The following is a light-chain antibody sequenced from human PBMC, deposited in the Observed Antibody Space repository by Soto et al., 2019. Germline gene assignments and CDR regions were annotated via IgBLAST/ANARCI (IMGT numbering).Light chain of an antibody. CDR3: CSYAGSYTYV. V-gene: IGLV2-11*01. CDR2: DVS. CDR1: SSVVGGYNY. Sequence: ALTQPRSVSGSPGQSVTISCTGTSSVVGGYNYVSWYQQHPGKAPKLMIYDVSKRPSGVPDRFSGSKSGNTASLTISGLQAEDEADYYCCSYAGSYTYVFGTGTKVTVL. J-gene: IGLJ1*01.